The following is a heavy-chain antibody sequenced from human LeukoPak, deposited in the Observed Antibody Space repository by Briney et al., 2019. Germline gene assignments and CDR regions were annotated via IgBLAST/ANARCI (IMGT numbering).Heavy chain of an antibody. Sequence: PSETLSLTCTVSGGSISSYYWSWIRQPAGKGLEWIGRIYSSGSTNYSPSLKSRVTMSVDTSKNQFSLKLTSVTAADTAVYYCARGYNIFTGYYYFDFWGQGTLVTVSS. CDR1: GGSISSYY. CDR2: IYSSGST. V-gene: IGHV4-4*07. D-gene: IGHD3-9*01. J-gene: IGHJ4*02. CDR3: ARGYNIFTGYYYFDF.